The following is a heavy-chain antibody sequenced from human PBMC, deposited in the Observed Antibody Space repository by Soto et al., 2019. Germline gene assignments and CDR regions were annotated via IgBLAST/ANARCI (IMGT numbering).Heavy chain of an antibody. CDR2: INPSGGST. CDR1: GYTFTSYY. V-gene: IGHV1-46*01. Sequence: GASVKVSCKASGYTFTSYYMHWVRQAPGQGLEWMGIINPSGGSTSYAQKFQGRVTMTRDTSTSTVYMELSSLRSEDTAVYCCARDRDIVVVPAAIVGAFDIWGQGTMVTVSS. D-gene: IGHD2-2*01. CDR3: ARDRDIVVVPAAIVGAFDI. J-gene: IGHJ3*02.